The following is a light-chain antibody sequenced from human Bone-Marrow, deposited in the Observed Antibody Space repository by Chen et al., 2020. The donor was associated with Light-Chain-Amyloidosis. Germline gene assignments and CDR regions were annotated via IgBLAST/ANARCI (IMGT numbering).Light chain of an antibody. Sequence: QPVLTQSSSASASLGSLVKLTCPLSSGHSSYIIAWHQQQPGKAPRYLMKLEGSGTYNKGSGVPDRFSGSSSGADRYLAISNVQSEDEADYYCETWDSNIWVFGGGTKLTVL. CDR2: LEGSGTY. CDR3: ETWDSNIWV. J-gene: IGLJ3*02. V-gene: IGLV4-60*03. CDR1: SGHSSYI.